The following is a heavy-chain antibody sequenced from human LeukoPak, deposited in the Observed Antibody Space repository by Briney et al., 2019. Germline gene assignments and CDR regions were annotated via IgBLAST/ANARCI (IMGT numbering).Heavy chain of an antibody. D-gene: IGHD3-22*01. CDR3: ARVMYYYDSSGYSGYYYYYMDV. CDR1: GGSISSGTYY. J-gene: IGHJ6*03. V-gene: IGHV4-61*02. CDR2: IYSSGST. Sequence: PSQTLSLTCTVSGGSISSGTYYWSWIRQPAGKGLEWIGRIYSSGSTNYNPSLKSRVTISVDTSKNQLSLKLSSVTAADTAVYYCARVMYYYDSSGYSGYYYYYMDVWGKGTTVTISS.